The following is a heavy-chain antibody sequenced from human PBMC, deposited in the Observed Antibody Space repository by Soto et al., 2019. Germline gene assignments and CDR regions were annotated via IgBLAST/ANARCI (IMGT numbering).Heavy chain of an antibody. CDR1: GGSFSSYH. CDR2: INHLTTT. CDR3: ARGYDTALAPIF. D-gene: IGHD5-18*01. J-gene: IGHJ4*02. Sequence: SETLSLTCAVYGGSFSSYHWSWIRQTPGKGLEWIGEINHLTTTDYNPSLKSRVIISLDTPKNQFSLKLSSVTAADTAVYYCARGYDTALAPIFWGQGILVTVSS. V-gene: IGHV4-34*01.